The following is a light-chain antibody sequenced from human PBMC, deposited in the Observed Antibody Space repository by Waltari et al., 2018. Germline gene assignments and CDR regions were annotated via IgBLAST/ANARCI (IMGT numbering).Light chain of an antibody. Sequence: IVMTQTPLSLPATPGESATISCRSSRSLLDNYAGKTYWYWYLPRQGQSPHLPIYKLVYRVSGDADRFSRSGSGTVFTLKISKVEAEDVGAYYCRQRIEFPLTFGGGTKVEIK. V-gene: IGKV2-40*01. CDR1: RSLLDNYAGKTY. J-gene: IGKJ4*01. CDR3: RQRIEFPLT. CDR2: KLV.